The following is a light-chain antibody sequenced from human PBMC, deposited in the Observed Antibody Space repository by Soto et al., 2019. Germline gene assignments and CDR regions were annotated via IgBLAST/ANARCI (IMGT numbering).Light chain of an antibody. CDR2: KIS. V-gene: IGKV2-30*01. Sequence: DVAMTQSPLSLPVTLGQPASISCRSNESVTYSDGNTYLNWFHLRPGQSPRRLIYKISNRDSGVPDRISGSGSGTDFTLKISRVEAEDVGVYYCMQGTHWPPYTFGQGTKLEIK. CDR1: ESVTYSDGNTY. J-gene: IGKJ2*01. CDR3: MQGTHWPPYT.